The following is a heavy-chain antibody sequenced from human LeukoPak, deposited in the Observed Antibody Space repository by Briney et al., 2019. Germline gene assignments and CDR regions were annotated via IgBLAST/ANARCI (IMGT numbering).Heavy chain of an antibody. Sequence: GGSLRLSCAASGFTFSSYWMSWVRQAPGKRLEWVANINQDGSKKYYVDSVRGRFPISRDDAKNSVYLQMNSLRAEDTAVYYCASFGDEMHSYGYSLKDYFDYWGQGTLVTVSS. J-gene: IGHJ4*02. CDR3: ASFGDEMHSYGYSLKDYFDY. CDR1: GFTFSSYW. CDR2: INQDGSKK. D-gene: IGHD5-18*01. V-gene: IGHV3-7*01.